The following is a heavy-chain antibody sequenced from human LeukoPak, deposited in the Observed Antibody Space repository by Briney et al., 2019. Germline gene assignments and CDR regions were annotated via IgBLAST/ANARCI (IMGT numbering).Heavy chain of an antibody. CDR3: AKRECSDNNCYFVN. D-gene: IGHD1-20*01. J-gene: IGHJ4*02. V-gene: IGHV3-23*01. CDR1: GFTLTSYG. CDR2: LSASGDST. Sequence: GGSLRLSCAASGFTLTSYGMSWVRQAPAKGLEWVSTLSASGDSTYYVDSVKGRFTISRDNSKNTLYLQMDNLRAEDTAVYYCAKRECSDNNCYFVNWGQGTLVTVSS.